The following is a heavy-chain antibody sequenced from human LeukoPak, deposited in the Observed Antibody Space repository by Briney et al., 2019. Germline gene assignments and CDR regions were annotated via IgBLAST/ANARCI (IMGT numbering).Heavy chain of an antibody. CDR3: ATLSSSGWYGFDY. D-gene: IGHD6-19*01. Sequence: GASVKVSCKVSGYTLTELSMHWVRQAPGKGLEWMGGFDPEDGETIYAQKFQGGVTMTEDTSTDTAYMELSSLRSEDTAVCYCATLSSSGWYGFDYWGQGTLVTVSS. J-gene: IGHJ4*02. V-gene: IGHV1-24*01. CDR2: FDPEDGET. CDR1: GYTLTELS.